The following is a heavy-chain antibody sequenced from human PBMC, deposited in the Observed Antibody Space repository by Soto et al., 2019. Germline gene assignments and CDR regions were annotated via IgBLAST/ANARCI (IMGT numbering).Heavy chain of an antibody. V-gene: IGHV1-69*06. J-gene: IGHJ6*02. CDR1: GGTFSSYA. D-gene: IGHD1-7*01. Sequence: QVQLVQSGAEVKKPGSSVKVSCKASGGTFSSYAISWVRQAPGQGLEWMGGIIPIFGTANYAQKFQGRVTITADKSTSTAYMELSNLRSEDTAVYYCARGRLELRGYGYYYYGMDVWGQGTTVTVSS. CDR3: ARGRLELRGYGYYYYGMDV. CDR2: IIPIFGTA.